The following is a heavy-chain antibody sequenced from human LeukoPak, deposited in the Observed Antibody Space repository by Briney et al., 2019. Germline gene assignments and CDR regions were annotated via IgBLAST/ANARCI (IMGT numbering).Heavy chain of an antibody. J-gene: IGHJ5*02. CDR3: ARESWFDP. CDR1: GFTFSSYE. Sequence: QPGGSLRLSCAASGFTFSSYEMNWVRQAPGKGLEWVSYISNSGNTIYYADSVKGRFTISRDNAKNSLYLQMDSLRTDDTALYYCARESWFDPWDQGTLVTVSS. CDR2: ISNSGNTI. V-gene: IGHV3-48*03.